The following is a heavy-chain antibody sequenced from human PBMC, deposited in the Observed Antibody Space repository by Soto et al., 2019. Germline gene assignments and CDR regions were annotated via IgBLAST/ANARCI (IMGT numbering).Heavy chain of an antibody. D-gene: IGHD4-17*01. Sequence: QVQLQESGPGLVKPSETLSLTCTVSGGSISSSSHYWGWIRQPPGKGLEWIVSIYYSGSNYYNPSLQSRVTISVDTSKNQFSLKLSSVTAADTAVYYCARHVGGDYGDYMYYFDYWGQGTLVTVSS. CDR1: GGSISSSSHY. CDR2: IYYSGSN. J-gene: IGHJ4*02. CDR3: ARHVGGDYGDYMYYFDY. V-gene: IGHV4-39*01.